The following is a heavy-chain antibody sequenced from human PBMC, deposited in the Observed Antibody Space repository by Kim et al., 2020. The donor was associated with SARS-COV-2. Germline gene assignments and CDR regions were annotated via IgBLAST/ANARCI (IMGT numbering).Heavy chain of an antibody. CDR3: ARGQASSSWYPFSHYGMDV. V-gene: IGHV4-34*01. J-gene: IGHJ6*01. Sequence: SETLSLTCAVYGGSFSGHYWSWIRQPPGKGLEWIGEINHSGSTNYNPYLKSRVTISVDTSKNQFSLKLSSVTAADTAVYYCARGQASSSWYPFSHYGMDV. CDR2: INHSGST. D-gene: IGHD6-13*01. CDR1: GGSFSGHY.